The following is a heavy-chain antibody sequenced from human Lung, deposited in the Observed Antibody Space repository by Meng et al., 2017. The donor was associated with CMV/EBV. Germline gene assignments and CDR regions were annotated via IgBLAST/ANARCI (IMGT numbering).Heavy chain of an antibody. V-gene: IGHV4-34*01. D-gene: IGHD3-16*01. Sequence: SXTXSLXCTVYGGSLGDYFWTWIRQPPGKGLEWIGEIDHSGSTKYNPSLKSRATISDDASKNQLSLKLRSLTAADTAVYYCARMIMNNYDYHFAMDVWAQGNXVTVSS. J-gene: IGHJ6*02. CDR3: ARMIMNNYDYHFAMDV. CDR1: GGSLGDYF. CDR2: IDHSGST.